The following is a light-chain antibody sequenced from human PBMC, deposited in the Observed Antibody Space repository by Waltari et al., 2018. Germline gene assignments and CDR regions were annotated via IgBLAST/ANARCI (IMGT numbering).Light chain of an antibody. J-gene: IGLJ2*01. Sequence: LTQPPSASGSPGQTVIISCTGTSSDIGAYKYVSWYQQIPGRAPALIIYEVDRRPPGVPDRFSGSKSGNTASLTVSGLQTEDEGDYYCSSYAGSNKLIFGGVTKLTVL. CDR2: EVD. CDR3: SSYAGSNKLI. CDR1: SSDIGAYKY. V-gene: IGLV2-8*01.